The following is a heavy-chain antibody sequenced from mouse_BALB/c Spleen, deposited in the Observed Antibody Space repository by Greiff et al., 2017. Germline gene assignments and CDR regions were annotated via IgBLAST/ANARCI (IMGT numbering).Heavy chain of an antibody. CDR1: GYSFTGYY. V-gene: IGHV1S34*01. J-gene: IGHJ4*01. Sequence: LVKTGASVKISCKASGYSFTGYYMHWVKQSHGKSLEWIGYISCYNGATSYNQKFKGKATFTVDTSSSTAYMQFNSLTSEDSAVYYCASSVVANNAMDYWGQGTSVTVSS. CDR2: ISCYNGAT. D-gene: IGHD1-1*01. CDR3: ASSVVANNAMDY.